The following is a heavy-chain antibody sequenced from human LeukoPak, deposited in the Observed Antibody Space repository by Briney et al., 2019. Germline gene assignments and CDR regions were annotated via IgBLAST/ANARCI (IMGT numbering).Heavy chain of an antibody. CDR2: ISGSGGST. CDR3: AKDSSGYYDSSGYYYPFVMDY. CDR1: GFTFSSYG. Sequence: GGSLRLSCAASGFTFSSYGMSWVRQAPGKGLEWVSAISGSGGSTYYADSVKGRFTISRDNSKNTLYLQMNSLRAEDTAVYYCAKDSSGYYDSSGYYYPFVMDYWGQGTLVTVSS. V-gene: IGHV3-23*01. J-gene: IGHJ4*02. D-gene: IGHD3-22*01.